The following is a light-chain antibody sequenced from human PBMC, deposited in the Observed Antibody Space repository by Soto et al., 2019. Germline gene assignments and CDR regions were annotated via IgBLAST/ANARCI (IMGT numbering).Light chain of an antibody. J-gene: IGLJ2*01. CDR3: QSSDTSSVV. CDR2: EGN. Sequence: NFMLTQPHSVSESPGKTVTISRTRSSGTIASNYVQWYQQRPGSAPTTMIFEGNQRPSGVPDRFSGSIDSSSNSASLTISGLKTEDEADYYCQSSDTSSVVFGGGTQLTVL. CDR1: SGTIASNY. V-gene: IGLV6-57*04.